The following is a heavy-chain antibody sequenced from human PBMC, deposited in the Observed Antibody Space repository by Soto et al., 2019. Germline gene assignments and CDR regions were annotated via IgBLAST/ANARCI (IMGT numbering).Heavy chain of an antibody. CDR3: ARDYPSSSWYYYYYYGMDV. CDR1: GYTFTGYY. Sequence: VASVKVSCKASGYTFTGYYMHWVRQAPGQGLEWMGWINPNSGGTNYAQKFQGRVTMTRDTSISTAYMELSRLRSDDTAVYYCARDYPSSSWYYYYYYGMDVWGQGTTVTVSS. V-gene: IGHV1-2*02. CDR2: INPNSGGT. J-gene: IGHJ6*02. D-gene: IGHD6-13*01.